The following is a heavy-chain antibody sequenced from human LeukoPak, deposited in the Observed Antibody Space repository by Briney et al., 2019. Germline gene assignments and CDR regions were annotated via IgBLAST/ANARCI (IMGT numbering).Heavy chain of an antibody. V-gene: IGHV4-34*01. CDR3: ARATVSTGSNWFDP. CDR1: GGSFSGYY. J-gene: IGHJ5*02. CDR2: INHSGGT. D-gene: IGHD4-11*01. Sequence: SETLSLTCAVYGGSFSGYYWSWIRQPPGKGLEWIGEINHSGGTNYNPSLKSRVTISVDTSKNQFSLKLSSVTAADTAVYYCARATVSTGSNWFDPWGQGTLVTVSS.